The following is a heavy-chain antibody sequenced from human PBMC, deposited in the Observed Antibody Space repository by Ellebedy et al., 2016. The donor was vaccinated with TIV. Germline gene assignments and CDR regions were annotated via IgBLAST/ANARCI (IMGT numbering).Heavy chain of an antibody. V-gene: IGHV1-8*01. CDR3: ARGYYYDSSGYPTASLEYYFDY. J-gene: IGHJ4*02. Sequence: AASVKVSCKASGYTFTSYDINWVRQATGRGLEWMGWMNPNSGNTGYAQKFQGRVTMTRNTSISTAYMELSSLRSEDTAVYYCARGYYYDSSGYPTASLEYYFDYWGQGTLVTVSS. D-gene: IGHD3-22*01. CDR1: GYTFTSYD. CDR2: MNPNSGNT.